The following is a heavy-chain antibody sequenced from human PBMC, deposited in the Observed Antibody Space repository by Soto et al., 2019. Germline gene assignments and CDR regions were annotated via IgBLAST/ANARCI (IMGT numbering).Heavy chain of an antibody. Sequence: PSETLSLTCTLSRRSIISGGYYCSWIRQHPGKGLEWIGYIYYTGTTYYHPSLKSRVTISVHTSKDQFSLNLNSVTAADTAVYYCADDAPYFCSTSCYDGNGFAIWGQGTMVTVSS. V-gene: IGHV4-31*02. D-gene: IGHD2-2*01. J-gene: IGHJ3*02. CDR2: IYYTGTT. CDR3: ADDAPYFCSTSCYDGNGFAI. CDR1: RRSIISGGYY.